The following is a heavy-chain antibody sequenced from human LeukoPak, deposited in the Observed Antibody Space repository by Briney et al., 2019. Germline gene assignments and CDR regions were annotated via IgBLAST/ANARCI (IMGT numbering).Heavy chain of an antibody. V-gene: IGHV4-61*01. D-gene: IGHD6-13*01. CDR3: ARASSSWYYFNY. J-gene: IGHJ4*02. CDR1: GGSVSSGSYY. CDR2: IYYSGST. Sequence: SETLSLTCTVSGGSVSSGSYYWSWIRQPPGKGLERIGYIYYSGSTNYNPSLKSRVTISVDTSKNQFSLKLSSVTAADTAVYYCARASSSWYYFNYWGQGTLVTVSS.